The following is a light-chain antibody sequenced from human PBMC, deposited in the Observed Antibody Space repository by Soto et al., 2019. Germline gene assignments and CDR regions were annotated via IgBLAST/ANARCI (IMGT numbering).Light chain of an antibody. CDR1: SSNIGRNY. CDR2: RNS. CDR3: LAWDASLSAYV. Sequence: QSVLTQPPSASGPPGQRVTISCDGSSSNIGRNYVFWYQQVPGTAPKLLIYRNSQRQSGVPDRFSGSKSDTSASLAIGGLRSGDEGDYYCLAWDASLSAYVFGTGTKVTVL. V-gene: IGLV1-47*01. J-gene: IGLJ1*01.